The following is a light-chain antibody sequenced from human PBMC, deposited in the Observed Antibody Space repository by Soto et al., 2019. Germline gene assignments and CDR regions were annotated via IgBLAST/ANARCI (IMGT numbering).Light chain of an antibody. CDR1: QSVSSPY. CDR3: QQYGTSPFT. CDR2: AAS. V-gene: IGKV3-20*01. J-gene: IGKJ3*01. Sequence: EIVLTQSPGTLSLSPGERATLSCRASQSVSSPYLAWYQPRPGQAPRLLIYAASSRATGIPDRFSGSGSGTDFTLTISRLEPEDFAVYYCQQYGTSPFTFGPGTKVDIK.